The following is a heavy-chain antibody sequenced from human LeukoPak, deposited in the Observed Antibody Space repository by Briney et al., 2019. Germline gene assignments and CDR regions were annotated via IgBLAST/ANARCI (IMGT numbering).Heavy chain of an antibody. J-gene: IGHJ5*02. CDR1: GYTLTSYY. Sequence: ASVKVSCKASGYTLTSYYMHWVRQAPGQGLEWMGIINPSGGSTSYAQKFQGRVTMTRNTSISTAYMELSSLRSEDTAVYYCAREIGWSGYSSKRFDPWGPGTLVTVSS. CDR3: AREIGWSGYSSKRFDP. V-gene: IGHV1-46*01. D-gene: IGHD3-3*01. CDR2: INPSGGST.